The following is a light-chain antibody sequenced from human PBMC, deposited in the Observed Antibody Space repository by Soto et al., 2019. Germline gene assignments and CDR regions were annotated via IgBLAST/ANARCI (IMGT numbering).Light chain of an antibody. CDR2: ATS. CDR3: QHYGNSIYT. CDR1: QSVDSNY. J-gene: IGKJ2*01. V-gene: IGKV3-20*01. Sequence: DNVLTQSPGTLSLSPGERAILSCRASQSVDSNYLAWYQQKPGQAPRLLIYATSTRATGIPDRFSGSGSGTDFTLTINRLEPEDFAVYYCQHYGNSIYTFGQGTKLEIK.